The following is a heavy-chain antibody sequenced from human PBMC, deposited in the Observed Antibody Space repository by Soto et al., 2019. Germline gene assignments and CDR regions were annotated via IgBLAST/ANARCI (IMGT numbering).Heavy chain of an antibody. CDR3: AKADGEQWLIPHLDN. CDR2: MSGSSSTT. J-gene: IGHJ1*01. D-gene: IGHD6-19*01. V-gene: IGHV3-23*01. CDR1: GLTFSNYS. Sequence: GSHILSCATSGLTFSNYSMSWVRQAPGGGLEWVSSMSGSSSTTYYADSVKGRFSLARDDSKNTLSLQLNSLRAEDTAHYYCAKADGEQWLIPHLDNWGQGTQVNLS.